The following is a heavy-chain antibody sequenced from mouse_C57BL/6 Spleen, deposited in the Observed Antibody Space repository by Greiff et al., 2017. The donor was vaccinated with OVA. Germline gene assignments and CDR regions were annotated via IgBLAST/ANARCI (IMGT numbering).Heavy chain of an antibody. V-gene: IGHV1-69*01. CDR2: IDPSDSYT. J-gene: IGHJ3*01. D-gene: IGHD1-1*01. Sequence: QVQLQQSGAELVMPGASVKLSCKASGYTFTSYWMHWVKQRPGQGLEWIGEIDPSDSYTNYNQKFKGKSTLTVDKSSSTAYMQLSSLTSEDSAVYYCVITTVVARGFAYWGQGTLVTVSA. CDR1: GYTFTSYW. CDR3: VITTVVARGFAY.